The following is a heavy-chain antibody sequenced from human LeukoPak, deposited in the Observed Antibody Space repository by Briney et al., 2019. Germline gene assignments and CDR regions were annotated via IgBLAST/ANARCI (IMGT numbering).Heavy chain of an antibody. CDR2: IIPIFGTA. CDR1: GVSFTSEA. Sequence: SVKVSCKAFGVSFTSEAISWVRQAPGQGLEWMGGIIPIFGTANYAQKFQGRVTITTDESTSTAYMDVSSLRSEDTAVYYCGRKAGDCGGGICYSIDYWGQGTLVTVSS. D-gene: IGHD2-15*01. CDR3: GRKAGDCGGGICYSIDY. V-gene: IGHV1-69*05. J-gene: IGHJ4*02.